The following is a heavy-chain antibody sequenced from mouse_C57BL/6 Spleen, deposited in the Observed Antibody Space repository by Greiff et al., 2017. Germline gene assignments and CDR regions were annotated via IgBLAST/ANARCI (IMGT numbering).Heavy chain of an antibody. J-gene: IGHJ4*01. CDR3: ARFQRSGSFYAMDY. D-gene: IGHD1-1*02. V-gene: IGHV1-52*01. CDR2: IDPSDSET. Sequence: QVQLQQPGAELVRPGSSVKLSCKASGYTFTSYWMHWVKQRPIQGLEWIGNIDPSDSETQYNQQFKDKATLTVDKSSSTAYMQLSSLTSEDSAVXYCARFQRSGSFYAMDYWGQGTSVTVSS. CDR1: GYTFTSYW.